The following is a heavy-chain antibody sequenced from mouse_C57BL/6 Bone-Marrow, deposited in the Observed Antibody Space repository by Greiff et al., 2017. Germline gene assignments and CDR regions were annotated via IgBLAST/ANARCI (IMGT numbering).Heavy chain of an antibody. CDR1: GYTFTSYW. J-gene: IGHJ4*01. CDR3: ARPYLDYCSYYYAMDY. D-gene: IGHD1-1*01. CDR2: IHPNSGST. V-gene: IGHV1-64*01. Sequence: QVHVKQPGAELVKPGASVTLSCKASGYTFTSYWLHWVKPRPGQGLEWIGTIHPNSGSTNYTEKFKSKATLTVDKSSSTAYMQLSSLTSEDSAVYYCARPYLDYCSYYYAMDYWGQGTSVTVSS.